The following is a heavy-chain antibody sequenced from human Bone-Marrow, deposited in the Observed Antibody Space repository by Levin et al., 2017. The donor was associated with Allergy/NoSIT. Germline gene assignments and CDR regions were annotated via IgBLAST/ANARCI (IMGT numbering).Heavy chain of an antibody. CDR3: ATVVLDYVWGRDLGGFV. D-gene: IGHD3-16*01. V-gene: IGHV1-24*01. CDR1: GYTLTELS. J-gene: IGHJ4*02. Sequence: ASVKVSCKVSGYTLTELSMHWVRQAPGKGLEWMGGFDPEDGETIYAQKFQGRVTMTEDTSTDTAYMELSSLRSEDTAVYYCATVVLDYVWGRDLGGFVWGQGTLVTVSS. CDR2: FDPEDGET.